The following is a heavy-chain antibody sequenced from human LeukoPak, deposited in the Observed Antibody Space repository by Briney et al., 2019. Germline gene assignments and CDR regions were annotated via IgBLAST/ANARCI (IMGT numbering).Heavy chain of an antibody. V-gene: IGHV5-51*01. CDR3: ARSVLGDSRVY. CDR1: GCIFTTYW. Sequence: GGSLQISCKGSGCIFTTYWIGWARQLPGKGLEGMGIIYPGDSDTKYSPSFQGQVTISADKSISTAYLQWSSLKASDTATYYCARSVLGDSRVYWGQGTLVTVSS. D-gene: IGHD3-16*01. CDR2: IYPGDSDT. J-gene: IGHJ4*02.